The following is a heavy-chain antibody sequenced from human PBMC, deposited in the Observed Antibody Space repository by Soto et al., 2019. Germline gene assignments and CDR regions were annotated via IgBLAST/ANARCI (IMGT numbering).Heavy chain of an antibody. Sequence: EVQLLESGGGLVQPGGSLRLSCAASGFTFSSYAMSWVRQAPGKGLEWVSAISGSGGSTYYADSVKGRFTISRDNSKNTLYLQMNSLRAEDTAIYYCAKAGYCSGGSCYTLDAFDIWGQGTMVTVSS. V-gene: IGHV3-23*01. CDR2: ISGSGGST. CDR3: AKAGYCSGGSCYTLDAFDI. J-gene: IGHJ3*02. D-gene: IGHD2-15*01. CDR1: GFTFSSYA.